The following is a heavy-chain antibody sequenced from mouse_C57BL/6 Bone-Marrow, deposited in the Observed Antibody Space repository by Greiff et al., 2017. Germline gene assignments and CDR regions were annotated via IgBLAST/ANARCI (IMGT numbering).Heavy chain of an antibody. V-gene: IGHV1-63*01. D-gene: IGHD2-14*01. CDR3: ARKVRRYYAMDY. CDR2: IYPGGGYT. Sequence: QVQLQQSGAELVRPGTSVKMSCKASGYTFTNYWIGWAKQRPGHGLEWIGDIYPGGGYTTYNEKFKGKATLTTDKSSSTAYMQVSSLTSEDSAIYYCARKVRRYYAMDYWGQGTSVTVSS. J-gene: IGHJ4*01. CDR1: GYTFTNYW.